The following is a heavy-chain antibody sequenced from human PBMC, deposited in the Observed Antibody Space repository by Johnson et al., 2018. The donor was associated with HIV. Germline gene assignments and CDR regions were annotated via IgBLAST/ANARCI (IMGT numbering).Heavy chain of an antibody. CDR2: INWNGGST. D-gene: IGHD4-17*01. CDR1: GFTFDDFG. Sequence: VQLVESGGGVVRPGGSLSLSCAASGFTFDDFGMNWVRQAPGKGLEWVSGINWNGGSTGYADSVEGRFTISRVNAKNSLYLQMNSLRAEDTALYYCAREGRMDYGAPRAAFDIWGQGTMVTVSS. V-gene: IGHV3-20*04. J-gene: IGHJ3*02. CDR3: AREGRMDYGAPRAAFDI.